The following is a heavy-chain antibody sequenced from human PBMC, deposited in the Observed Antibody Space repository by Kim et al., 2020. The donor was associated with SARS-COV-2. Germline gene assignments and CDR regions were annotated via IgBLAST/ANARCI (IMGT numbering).Heavy chain of an antibody. CDR1: VGSSSSISYY. D-gene: IGHD2-15*01. J-gene: IGHJ6*02. Sequence: SETLSLTCTVSVGSSSSISYYWGWIRQPPGKGLEWIGSIYYSGSTYYNPSLKRRVTISVDTSKNQFSLKLSSVTAADTAVYYCARYCSGGSCYSYYYYGMDVWGQGTTVSASS. CDR3: ARYCSGGSCYSYYYYGMDV. V-gene: IGHV4-39*01. CDR2: IYYSGST.